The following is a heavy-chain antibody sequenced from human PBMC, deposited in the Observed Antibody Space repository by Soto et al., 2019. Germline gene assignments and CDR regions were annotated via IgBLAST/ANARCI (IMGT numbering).Heavy chain of an antibody. Sequence: VGSLRLSCAASGFTFSSYAMSWVRQAPGKGLEWVSAISGSGGSTYYADSVKGRFTISRDNSKNTLYLQMNSLRAEDTAVYYCAKDSVFYDSSGYDYWGQGTLVTVS. J-gene: IGHJ4*02. CDR3: AKDSVFYDSSGYDY. CDR1: GFTFSSYA. CDR2: ISGSGGST. V-gene: IGHV3-23*01. D-gene: IGHD3-22*01.